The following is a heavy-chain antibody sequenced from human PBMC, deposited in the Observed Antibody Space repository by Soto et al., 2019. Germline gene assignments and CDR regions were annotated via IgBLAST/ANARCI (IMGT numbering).Heavy chain of an antibody. CDR3: ARDYCTNGVCYPDY. CDR1: GYTFTSYD. Sequence: ASVKVSCKASGYTFTSYDINWVRQAPGQGLEWMGRISANNGNTSYAQKLQGRVTMTRDTSTSTAYMELSSLRSEDTAVYYCARDYCTNGVCYPDYWGQGTLVTVSS. V-gene: IGHV1-18*01. CDR2: ISANNGNT. D-gene: IGHD2-8*01. J-gene: IGHJ4*02.